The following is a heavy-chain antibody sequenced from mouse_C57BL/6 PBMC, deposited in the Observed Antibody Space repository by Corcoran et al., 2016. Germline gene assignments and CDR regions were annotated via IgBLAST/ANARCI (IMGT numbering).Heavy chain of an antibody. CDR2: IYPGDGDT. V-gene: IGHV1-80*01. J-gene: IGHJ2*01. CDR1: GYAFSSYW. CDR3: ARSGPDY. Sequence: QVQLQQSGAELVKPGASVKISCKASGYAFSSYWMNWVKKRPGKGLEWIGQIYPGDGDTNYNGKFKGKATLTADKSSSTAYMQLSSLTSEDSAVYFCARSGPDYWGQGTTLTVSS.